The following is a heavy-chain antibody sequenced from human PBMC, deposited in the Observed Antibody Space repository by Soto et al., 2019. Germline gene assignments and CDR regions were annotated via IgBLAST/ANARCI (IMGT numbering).Heavy chain of an antibody. CDR2: IDTDGGGT. CDR3: ATVFDL. CDR1: GFTLRSHR. V-gene: IGHV3-74*01. Sequence: EVQLVESGGGLGQPGGSLRVSCAASGFTLRSHRIHWVRQVPGKGLEWVSRIDTDGGGTSYADSVKGRFTISTDNAKNTVNLQMNGLRGEDTAVYYCATVFDLWGQGTLVTVSS. J-gene: IGHJ5*02.